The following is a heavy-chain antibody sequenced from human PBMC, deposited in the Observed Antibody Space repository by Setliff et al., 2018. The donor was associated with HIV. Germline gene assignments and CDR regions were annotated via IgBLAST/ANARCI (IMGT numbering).Heavy chain of an antibody. Sequence: SETLSLTCAVYGGSFSGYYWSWIRQPPGKGLEWIGEINHSGSTFYSPSLKSRVTISVDTSKNQFSLKLSSVTAVDTAIYYCARPLTTPYNFWGDAFSIWGQGTMVTVSS. CDR2: INHSGST. CDR1: GGSFSGYY. CDR3: ARPLTTPYNFWGDAFSI. J-gene: IGHJ3*02. V-gene: IGHV4-34*01. D-gene: IGHD3-3*01.